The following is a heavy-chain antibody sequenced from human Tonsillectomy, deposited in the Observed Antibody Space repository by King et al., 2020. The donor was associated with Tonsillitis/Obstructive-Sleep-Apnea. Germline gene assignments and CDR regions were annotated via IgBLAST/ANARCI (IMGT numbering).Heavy chain of an antibody. Sequence: VQLVESGGHLVQPGGSLRLSCAASGFTFSSYEMNWVRQAPGKGLEWDSYISRSDNTIYYADSVKGRFTISRDNAKNSVFLQMNSLRVEDTAVYYCARGDRRGYCSSASCYGLDSWGQGTLVSVSS. CDR3: ARGDRRGYCSSASCYGLDS. J-gene: IGHJ5*01. V-gene: IGHV3-48*03. CDR1: GFTFSSYE. D-gene: IGHD2-2*03. CDR2: ISRSDNTI.